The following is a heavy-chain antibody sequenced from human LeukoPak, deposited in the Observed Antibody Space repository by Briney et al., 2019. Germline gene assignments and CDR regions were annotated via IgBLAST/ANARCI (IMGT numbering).Heavy chain of an antibody. V-gene: IGHV1-18*01. J-gene: IGHJ5*02. Sequence: ASVKVSCKASGYTFTSYGISWVRQAPGQGLEWMGWISAYNGNTNYAQKLQGRVTMTTDTSTSTAYMELRSLGSDDTAVYYCARTVLYVVPAAIPVAPNTPWGQGTLVTVSS. CDR1: GYTFTSYG. D-gene: IGHD2-2*02. CDR3: ARTVLYVVPAAIPVAPNTP. CDR2: ISAYNGNT.